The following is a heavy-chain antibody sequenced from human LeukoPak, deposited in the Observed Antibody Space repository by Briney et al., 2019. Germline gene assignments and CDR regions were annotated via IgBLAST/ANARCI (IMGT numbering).Heavy chain of an antibody. Sequence: SETLSLTCTVSGGSISSRSSYWAWTRQPPGMRLEWIGSIFYSGTTYDNPSLKSRVTISVDTSKNQFSLKLSSVTAADTAVYYCAKGFFDISGYYLFAPWGQGTLVTVSS. CDR1: GGSISSRSSY. V-gene: IGHV4-39*07. CDR2: IFYSGTT. D-gene: IGHD3-22*01. J-gene: IGHJ5*02. CDR3: AKGFFDISGYYLFAP.